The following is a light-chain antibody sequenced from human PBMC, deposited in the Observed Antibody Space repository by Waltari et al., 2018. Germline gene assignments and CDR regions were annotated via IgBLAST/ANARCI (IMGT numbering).Light chain of an antibody. J-gene: IGLJ1*01. Sequence: QSALTQPASVSGSPGQSITIPCTGTSSDVVGYNYVSWYQQHPGKAPKLMIYDVSIRPSGVSNRFSSSKSGNTASLNISGLQAEDEADYYCSSYASSSTLYVFGTGTKVTVL. CDR2: DVS. CDR3: SSYASSSTLYV. CDR1: SSDVVGYNY. V-gene: IGLV2-14*03.